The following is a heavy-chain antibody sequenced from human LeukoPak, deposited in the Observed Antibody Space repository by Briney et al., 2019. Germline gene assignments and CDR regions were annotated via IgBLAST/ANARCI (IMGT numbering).Heavy chain of an antibody. Sequence: SETLSLTCAVSGGSISSNSYYWGWIRQPPGKGLEWIGSIYYSGSTYYNPSLKSRVAISVDTSKNQFSLKLSSVTAADTAVYYCARRRDWLLGSWYFDLWGRGTLVTVSS. D-gene: IGHD3/OR15-3a*01. CDR2: IYYSGST. CDR1: GGSISSNSYY. J-gene: IGHJ2*01. CDR3: ARRRDWLLGSWYFDL. V-gene: IGHV4-39*01.